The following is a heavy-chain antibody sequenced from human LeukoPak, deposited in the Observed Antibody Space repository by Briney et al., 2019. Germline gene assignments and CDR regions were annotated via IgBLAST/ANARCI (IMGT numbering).Heavy chain of an antibody. Sequence: PGGSLRLSCAASGFTFTDYYMTWLRQAPGKGLDWVAYIDNSGVTMFYADSVKGRFTISRDNAENSLSLQMSSLRAEDTAVYYCASGTYYDSTTYKAPIDYWGQGTLVTVSS. V-gene: IGHV3-11*01. J-gene: IGHJ4*02. CDR2: IDNSGVTM. CDR3: ASGTYYDSTTYKAPIDY. CDR1: GFTFTDYY. D-gene: IGHD3-22*01.